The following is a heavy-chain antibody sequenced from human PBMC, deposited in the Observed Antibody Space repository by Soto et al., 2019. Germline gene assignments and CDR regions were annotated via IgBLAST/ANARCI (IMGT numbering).Heavy chain of an antibody. Sequence: ASVKVSCKASGYSFAGFYVHWMRQAPGQGLEWVGSINSNSGATTYAQKFQDSVAMTRDTSVSTAYMDLNRLTSDDAAIYYCAIIMTHSDSFDIWGQGTMVTVSS. CDR2: INSNSGAT. CDR3: AIIMTHSDSFDI. CDR1: GYSFAGFY. J-gene: IGHJ3*02. V-gene: IGHV1-2*04. D-gene: IGHD3-16*01.